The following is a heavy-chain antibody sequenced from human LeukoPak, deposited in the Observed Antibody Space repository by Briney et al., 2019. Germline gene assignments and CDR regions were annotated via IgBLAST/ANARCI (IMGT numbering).Heavy chain of an antibody. D-gene: IGHD3-10*01. V-gene: IGHV1-8*01. CDR3: ARVKRFPTVWFDP. Sequence: ASVKVSCKASGYTFSDYGINWVRLAAGQGLERMGWMNPISGSTGYAQKFRDRIIMTRDTSITTAFMELTSLTSDDTAIYYCARVKRFPTVWFDPWGQGTLVSVSS. CDR1: GYTFSDYG. J-gene: IGHJ5*02. CDR2: MNPISGST.